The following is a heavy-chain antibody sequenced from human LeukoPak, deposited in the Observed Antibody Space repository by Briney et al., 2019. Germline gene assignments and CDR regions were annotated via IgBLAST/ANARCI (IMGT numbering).Heavy chain of an antibody. V-gene: IGHV3-48*03. Sequence: GGSPRLSCAASGFTFSSYEMNWVRQAPGKGLEWVSYISSSGSTIYYADSVKGRFTISRDNAKNSLYLQMNSLRAEDTAVYYCAELGITMIGGVWGKGTTVTISS. CDR2: ISSSGSTI. CDR1: GFTFSSYE. CDR3: AELGITMIGGV. J-gene: IGHJ6*04. D-gene: IGHD3-10*02.